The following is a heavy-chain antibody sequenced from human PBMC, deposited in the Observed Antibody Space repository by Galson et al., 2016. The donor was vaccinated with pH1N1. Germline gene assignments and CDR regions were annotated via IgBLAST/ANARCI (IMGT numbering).Heavy chain of an antibody. CDR2: ILPIGGIT. D-gene: IGHD3-10*01. Sequence: SVKVSCKASGGTLSRHTISWVRQAPGQGLEWMGRILPIGGITNYAQKLQGRVTIIADRFTSTVSMELSGLTFDDTAVYYCATETGSSGMDVGDQGTTVTVSS. J-gene: IGHJ6*02. V-gene: IGHV1-69*02. CDR1: GGTLSRHT. CDR3: ATETGSSGMDV.